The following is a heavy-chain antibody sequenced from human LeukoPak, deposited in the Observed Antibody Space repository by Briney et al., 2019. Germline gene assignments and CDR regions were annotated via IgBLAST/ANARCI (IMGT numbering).Heavy chain of an antibody. CDR2: INPSGGST. D-gene: IGHD3-9*01. V-gene: IGHV1-46*01. CDR3: ATTDILTGYRSYYYYYYMDV. CDR1: GYTFTSYY. J-gene: IGHJ6*03. Sequence: ASVKVSCKASGYTFTSYYMHWVRQAPGQGPEWMGIINPSGGSTSYAQKFQGRVTMTRDTSTSTVYMELSSLRSEDTAVYYCATTDILTGYRSYYYYYYMDVWGKGTTVTVSS.